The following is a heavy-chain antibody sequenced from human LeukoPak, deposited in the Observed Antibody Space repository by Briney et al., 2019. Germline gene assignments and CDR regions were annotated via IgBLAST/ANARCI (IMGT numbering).Heavy chain of an antibody. CDR1: GGSISSYY. D-gene: IGHD6-13*01. Sequence: PSETLSLTCTVSGGSISSYYWSWIRQPPGKGLEWIGYIYYSGSTNYNPSLKSRVTISVGTSKNQFSLKLSSVTAADTAVYYCARDNRGSWSDYWGQGTLVTVSS. V-gene: IGHV4-59*01. CDR2: IYYSGST. CDR3: ARDNRGSWSDY. J-gene: IGHJ4*02.